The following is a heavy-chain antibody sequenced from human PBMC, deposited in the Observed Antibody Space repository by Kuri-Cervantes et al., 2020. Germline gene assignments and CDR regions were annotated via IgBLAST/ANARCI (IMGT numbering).Heavy chain of an antibody. CDR1: GFTFSDYY. CDR3: ARDLRGSGSKEPDY. CDR2: ISYDGSNK. Sequence: GESLKISCAASGFTFSDYYMNWIRQAPGKGLEWVAVISYDGSNKYYADSVKGRFTISRDNSKNTLYLQMNSLRAEDTAVYYCARDLRGSGSKEPDYWGQGTLVTVSS. J-gene: IGHJ4*02. V-gene: IGHV3-30-3*01. D-gene: IGHD3-10*01.